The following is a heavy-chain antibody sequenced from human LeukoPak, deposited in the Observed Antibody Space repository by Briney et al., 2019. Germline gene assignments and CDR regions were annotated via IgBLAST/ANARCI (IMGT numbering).Heavy chain of an antibody. CDR2: IYPGDSDT. V-gene: IGHV5-51*01. CDR3: ARLRKDGYNPSNWFDP. J-gene: IGHJ5*02. CDR1: GYSFTSYW. Sequence: PGESLKISCKGSGYSFTSYWIGWVRQMPGKGLEWMGIIYPGDSDTRYSPSFQGQVTISADKSISTAYLQWSSLKASDTAMYYCARLRKDGYNPSNWFDPWGQGTLVTVSS. D-gene: IGHD5-24*01.